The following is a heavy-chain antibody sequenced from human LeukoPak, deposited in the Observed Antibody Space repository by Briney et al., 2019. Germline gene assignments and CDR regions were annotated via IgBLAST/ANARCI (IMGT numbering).Heavy chain of an antibody. Sequence: ASVKVSCKASGGTFSSYAISWVRQAPGQGLEWMGGIIPIFGTANYAQKFQGRVTITADESTSTAYMELSSLRSEDTAVYYCARPAAIDYYYYYMDVWGKGTTVTVSS. J-gene: IGHJ6*03. D-gene: IGHD2-2*01. CDR1: GGTFSSYA. CDR2: IIPIFGTA. CDR3: ARPAAIDYYYYYMDV. V-gene: IGHV1-69*13.